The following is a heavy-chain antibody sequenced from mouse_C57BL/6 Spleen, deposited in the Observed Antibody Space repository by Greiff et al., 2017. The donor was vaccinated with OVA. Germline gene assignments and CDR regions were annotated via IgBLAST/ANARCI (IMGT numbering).Heavy chain of an antibody. CDR2: IDPSDSYT. D-gene: IGHD1-1*01. V-gene: IGHV1-69*01. Sequence: QVQLQQPGAELVMPGASVKLSCKASGYTFTSYWMHWVKQRPGQGLEWIGEIDPSDSYTNYNQKFKGKSTLTVDKSSSTAYMQLSSLTSEDSAVYYCARHYGSSPLFDYWGQGTTLTVSS. J-gene: IGHJ2*01. CDR1: GYTFTSYW. CDR3: ARHYGSSPLFDY.